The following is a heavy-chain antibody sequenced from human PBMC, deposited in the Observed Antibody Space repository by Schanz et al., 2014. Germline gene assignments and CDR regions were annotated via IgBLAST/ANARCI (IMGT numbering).Heavy chain of an antibody. J-gene: IGHJ4*02. CDR1: GGSISSSSYY. V-gene: IGHV4-39*01. Sequence: QVQLQESGPGLVKPSETLSLTCTVSGGSISSSSYYWGWIRQPPGKGLEWIGHIFYTGYTYNNPSLGSRVTMSIDTSKIQFSLKLAFAPAADTAVYYCARCLRNYDIMTGYNLSFDYWGLGTLVTVSS. CDR3: ARCLRNYDIMTGYNLSFDY. CDR2: IFYTGYT. D-gene: IGHD3-9*01.